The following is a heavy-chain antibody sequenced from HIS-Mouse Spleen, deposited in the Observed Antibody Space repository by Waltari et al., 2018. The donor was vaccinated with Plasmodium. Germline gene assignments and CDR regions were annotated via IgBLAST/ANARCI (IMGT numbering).Heavy chain of an antibody. J-gene: IGHJ4*02. D-gene: IGHD1-7*01. CDR2: IYYRGST. CDR3: ARDRITGTSYFDY. V-gene: IGHV4-39*07. CDR1: GGSISSSSYY. Sequence: QLQLQESGPGLVKPSETLSLTCTVSGGSISSSSYYWGWIRQPPGKGLEWIGSIYYRGSTYYHPPLKSRVTISVDTSKNQFSLKLSSVTAADTAVYYCARDRITGTSYFDYWGQGTLVTVSS.